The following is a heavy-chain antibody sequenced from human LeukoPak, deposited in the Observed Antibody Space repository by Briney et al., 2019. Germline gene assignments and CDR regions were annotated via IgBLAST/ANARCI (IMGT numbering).Heavy chain of an antibody. D-gene: IGHD4/OR15-4a*01. V-gene: IGHV1-18*01. CDR1: GGTFSSYA. Sequence: GASVKVSCKASGGTFSSYAISWVRQAPGQGLEWMGWISAYNGNTNYAQKFRGRVTMITDTSTSTAYMELRSLRSDDTAVYYCARGVPGRWSPDWGMDVWGQGTTVTVSS. CDR2: ISAYNGNT. CDR3: ARGVPGRWSPDWGMDV. J-gene: IGHJ6*02.